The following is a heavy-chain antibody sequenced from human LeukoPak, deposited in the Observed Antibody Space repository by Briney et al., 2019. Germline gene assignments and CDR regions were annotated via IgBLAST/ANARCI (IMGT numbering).Heavy chain of an antibody. J-gene: IGHJ4*02. D-gene: IGHD5-12*01. CDR2: ITTYNYKT. CDR3: ARGGDSDYDSFDY. V-gene: IGHV1-18*01. CDR1: NFTFTRFA. Sequence: ASVKVSCKASNFTFTRFAITWVRQAPGQGLEWMGWITTYNYKTNYSQNLQGRVTMTTDTSTRTAHMGLRSLRSDDTAVYYCARGGDSDYDSFDYWGQGTLVTVSS.